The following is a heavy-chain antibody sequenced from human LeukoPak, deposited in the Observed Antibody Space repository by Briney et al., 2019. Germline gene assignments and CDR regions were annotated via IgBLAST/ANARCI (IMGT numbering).Heavy chain of an antibody. CDR2: IIPIFGTA. Sequence: GASVKVSCKASGGTFSSYAISWVRQAPGQGLEWMGGIIPIFGTANYAQKFQGRVTITADESTSTAYMELSSLRSEDTAVYYCARGYCSSTSCYVFDYWGQGTLVTVSS. CDR1: GGTFSSYA. CDR3: ARGYCSSTSCYVFDY. V-gene: IGHV1-69*13. J-gene: IGHJ4*02. D-gene: IGHD2-2*01.